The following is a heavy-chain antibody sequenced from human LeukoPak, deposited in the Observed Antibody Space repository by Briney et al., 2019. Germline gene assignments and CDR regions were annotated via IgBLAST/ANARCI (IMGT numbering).Heavy chain of an antibody. CDR2: SSGSGGST. Sequence: GGSLRLSCGASGFTFTSYAMSLVRQAPGKGLEWVSGSSGSGGSTYYAESVKGRFTISRDISNNTLYLQMNSLRAEDTAVYYCAKGGIYYYDISGYFFDYWGQGTLVTVSS. V-gene: IGHV3-23*01. CDR3: AKGGIYYYDISGYFFDY. J-gene: IGHJ4*02. D-gene: IGHD3-22*01. CDR1: GFTFTSYA.